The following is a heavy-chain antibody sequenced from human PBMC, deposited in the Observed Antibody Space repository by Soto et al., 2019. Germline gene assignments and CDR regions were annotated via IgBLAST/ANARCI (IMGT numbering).Heavy chain of an antibody. CDR2: ISYDGSNK. D-gene: IGHD3-10*02. CDR1: GFTFSSYA. Sequence: GSLRLSCAASGFTFSSYAMHWVRQAPGKGLEWVAVISYDGSNKYYADSVKGRFTISRDNSKNTLYLQMNSLRAEDTAVYYCARDMSPPGEGYFDYWGQGTLVTVSS. J-gene: IGHJ4*02. CDR3: ARDMSPPGEGYFDY. V-gene: IGHV3-30-3*01.